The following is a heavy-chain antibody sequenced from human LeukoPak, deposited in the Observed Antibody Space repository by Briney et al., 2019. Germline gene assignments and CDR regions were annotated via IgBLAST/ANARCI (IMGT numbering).Heavy chain of an antibody. V-gene: IGHV1-2*02. CDR3: AHHCSSTSCTGY. CDR1: GYTVTGYY. Sequence: ASVNVSCKTSGYTVTGYYMHWVRQAPGQGLEWMGWINPNSGGTNYAQKFQGRVTMTRDTSISTAYMELSRLRSDDTAVYYCAHHCSSTSCTGYWGQGTLVTVSS. CDR2: INPNSGGT. J-gene: IGHJ4*02. D-gene: IGHD2-2*01.